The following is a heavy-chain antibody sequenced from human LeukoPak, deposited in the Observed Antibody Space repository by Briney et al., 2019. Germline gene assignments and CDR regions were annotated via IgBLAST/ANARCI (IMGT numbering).Heavy chain of an antibody. Sequence: ASVKASCKASGYTFTSYYMHWVRQAPGQGLEWMGIINPSGGSTSYAQKFQGRVTMTRDTSTSTVYMELSSLRSEDTAVYYCARDKSPLRGGPDAFDIWGQGTMVTVSS. V-gene: IGHV1-46*01. CDR1: GYTFTSYY. D-gene: IGHD3-16*01. J-gene: IGHJ3*02. CDR2: INPSGGST. CDR3: ARDKSPLRGGPDAFDI.